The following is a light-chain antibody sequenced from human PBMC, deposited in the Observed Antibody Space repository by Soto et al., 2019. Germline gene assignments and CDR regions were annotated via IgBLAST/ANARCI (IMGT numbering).Light chain of an antibody. J-gene: IGKJ2*01. Sequence: DIPMTQSPSTLSASVGDRVTITCRASQSISSWLAWYQQKPGKAPKLLIYDASSLESGVPSRFSGSGSGTEFTLTISSLHPDDFATYYCQQYNSYSPYTFGQGTKLEIK. CDR2: DAS. CDR3: QQYNSYSPYT. V-gene: IGKV1-5*01. CDR1: QSISSW.